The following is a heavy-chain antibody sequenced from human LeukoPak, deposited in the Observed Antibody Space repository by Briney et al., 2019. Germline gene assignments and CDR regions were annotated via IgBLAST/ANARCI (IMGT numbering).Heavy chain of an antibody. J-gene: IGHJ4*02. V-gene: IGHV3-64*03. CDR2: ITNNGDRT. D-gene: IGHD6-19*01. Sequence: GSLRLSCSASGFAFSNYNIHWVRQAPGKGLEYVSAITNNGDRTYYVDSVRGRFTISRDSSKNTVYLQMSSLRPEDTAVYYCEAGHFDYWGQGTLVTVSS. CDR3: EAGHFDY. CDR1: GFAFSNYN.